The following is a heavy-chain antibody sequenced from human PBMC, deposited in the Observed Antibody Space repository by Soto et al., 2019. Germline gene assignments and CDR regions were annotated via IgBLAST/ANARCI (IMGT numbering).Heavy chain of an antibody. V-gene: IGHV3-23*01. CDR3: AKGGLLVSDAFDI. D-gene: IGHD3-9*01. Sequence: GGSLRLSCAASGFTFSSYAMSWVRQAPGKGLEWVSAISGSGGSTYYADSVKGRFTISRDNSKKTLYLQMNSLRAEDTAVYYCAKGGLLVSDAFDIWGQGTMVTVSS. J-gene: IGHJ3*02. CDR2: ISGSGGST. CDR1: GFTFSSYA.